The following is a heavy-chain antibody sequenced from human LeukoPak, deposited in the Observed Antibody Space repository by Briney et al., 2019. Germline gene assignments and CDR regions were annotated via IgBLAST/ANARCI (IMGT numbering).Heavy chain of an antibody. CDR3: ARVLMVRGFDY. Sequence: PSETLSLTCTVSGGSITSSSHYWGWIRQPPGKGLEWIGSIYYSGDSYYNPSLKSRVTTSVDTSKGQFSLRLSSVTAADTAVYYCARVLMVRGFDYWGQGTLVTVSS. D-gene: IGHD3-10*01. V-gene: IGHV4-39*01. CDR1: GGSITSSSHY. J-gene: IGHJ4*02. CDR2: IYYSGDS.